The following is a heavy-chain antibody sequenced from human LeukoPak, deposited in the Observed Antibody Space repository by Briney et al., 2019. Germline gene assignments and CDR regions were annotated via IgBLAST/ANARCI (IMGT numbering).Heavy chain of an antibody. CDR1: GFTFSSYS. CDR2: ITPSSSTI. CDR3: ARDHKVWGVFDY. Sequence: GGSLRLSCAASGFTFSSYSMNWVRQAPGKGLEWVSYITPSSSTIYYADSVKGRFTISRDNAKNSPYLQMNSLRAEDTAVYYCARDHKVWGVFDYWGQGTLVTVSS. V-gene: IGHV3-48*04. D-gene: IGHD7-27*01. J-gene: IGHJ4*02.